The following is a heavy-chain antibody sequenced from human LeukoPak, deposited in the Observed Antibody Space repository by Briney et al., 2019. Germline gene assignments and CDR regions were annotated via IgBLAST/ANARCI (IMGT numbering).Heavy chain of an antibody. V-gene: IGHV4-39*01. J-gene: IGHJ5*02. D-gene: IGHD6-13*01. CDR2: IYYSGST. CDR3: ARQGSSWYEGWFDP. CDR1: GGSISSSSYY. Sequence: SETLSLTSTVSGGSISSSSYYWGWIRQPPGKGLEWIGSIYYSGSTYYNPSLKSRVTISVDTSKNQFSLKLSSVTAADTAVYYCARQGSSWYEGWFDPWGQGTLVTVSS.